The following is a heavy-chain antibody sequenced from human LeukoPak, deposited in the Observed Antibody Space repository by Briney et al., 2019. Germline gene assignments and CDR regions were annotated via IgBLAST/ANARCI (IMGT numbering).Heavy chain of an antibody. J-gene: IGHJ4*02. CDR3: ARVRCITMVRGVIIRSCYFDY. CDR2: IYYSGST. D-gene: IGHD3-10*01. CDR1: GASVSSGGYY. V-gene: IGHV4-61*08. Sequence: SETLSLTCTVSGASVSSGGYYWSWLRQSPGKGLEWIGYIYYSGSTNYNPSLKSRVTISVDTSKNQFSLKLSSVTAADTAVYYCARVRCITMVRGVIIRSCYFDYWGQGTLVTVSS.